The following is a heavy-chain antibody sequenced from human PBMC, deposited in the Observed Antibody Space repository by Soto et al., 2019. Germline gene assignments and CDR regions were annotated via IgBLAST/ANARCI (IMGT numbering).Heavy chain of an antibody. CDR2: IYYSGST. J-gene: IGHJ1*01. D-gene: IGHD3-16*01. CDR3: ASLIMITFGGVTDAEIFQH. CDR1: GGSISSSSYY. Sequence: SETLSLTCTVSGGSISSSSYYWGWIRQPPGKGLEWIGSIYYSGSTYYNPSLKSRVTISVDTSKNQFSLKLSSVTAADTAVYYCASLIMITFGGVTDAEIFQHWGQGTLVTVSS. V-gene: IGHV4-39*07.